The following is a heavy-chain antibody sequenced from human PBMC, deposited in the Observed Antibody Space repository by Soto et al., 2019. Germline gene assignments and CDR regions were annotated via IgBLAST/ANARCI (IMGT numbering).Heavy chain of an antibody. CDR1: GGTFSSYT. CDR2: IIPILGIA. CDR3: ALAAADRPFDY. Sequence: QVQLVQSGAEVKKPGSSVKVSCKASGGTFSSYTISWVRQAPGQGLEWMGRIIPILGIANYAQKFQGRVTITADKSTSTAYRELSSLRSEDKAVYYCALAAADRPFDYWGQGTLVTVSS. V-gene: IGHV1-69*02. J-gene: IGHJ4*02. D-gene: IGHD6-13*01.